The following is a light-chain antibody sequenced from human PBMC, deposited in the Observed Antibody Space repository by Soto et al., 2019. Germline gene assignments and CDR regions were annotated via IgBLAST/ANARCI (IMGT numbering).Light chain of an antibody. V-gene: IGLV2-14*01. J-gene: IGLJ3*02. CDR2: EVT. CDR1: SSDVGAYNY. CDR3: SSDTSSSSWV. Sequence: QSVLTQPASVSGSPGQSITISCTGTSSDVGAYNYVSWYQQHSGKAPKLIIYEVTNRPSGVSNRFSASKSGNTASLTIFGLQAEDEAAYYCSSDTSSSSWVFGGGTKLTVL.